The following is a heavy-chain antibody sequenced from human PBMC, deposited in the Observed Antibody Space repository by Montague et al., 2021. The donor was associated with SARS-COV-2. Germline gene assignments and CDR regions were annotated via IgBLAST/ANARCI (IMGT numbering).Heavy chain of an antibody. Sequence: SETLSLTCIVSGGSINSFYWSWIRQPPGKGLEWIGYIYHSGTTHYSPSLKGRVAISLDTSKNQFSLTLNSVTAADTAVYYCARPSMVSRNYYYYGIDVWGQGTMVTVSS. CDR1: GGSINSFY. CDR2: IYHSGTT. D-gene: IGHD2-21*01. CDR3: ARPSMVSRNYYYYGIDV. J-gene: IGHJ6*02. V-gene: IGHV4-59*01.